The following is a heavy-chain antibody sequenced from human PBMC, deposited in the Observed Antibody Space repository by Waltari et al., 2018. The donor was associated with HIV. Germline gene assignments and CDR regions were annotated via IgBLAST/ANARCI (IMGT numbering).Heavy chain of an antibody. D-gene: IGHD6-13*01. J-gene: IGHJ6*02. V-gene: IGHV4-34*01. CDR2: INHSGST. CDR3: ARPTDIAAAGTNYYYGMYV. CDR1: GGSFSGYY. Sequence: QVQLQQWGAGLLKPSETLSLTCAVYGGSFSGYYWSWIRQLPGKGLEWNGEINHSGSTNYNPSPKSRVTISVNTSKNQFSLKRSSVTAAYTAVYYCARPTDIAAAGTNYYYGMYVWGQGTTVTVSS.